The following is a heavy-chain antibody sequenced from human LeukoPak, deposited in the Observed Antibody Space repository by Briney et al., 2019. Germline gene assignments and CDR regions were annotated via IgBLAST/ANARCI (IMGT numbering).Heavy chain of an antibody. CDR3: ARKVPLAIDD. J-gene: IGHJ4*02. Sequence: GASVNASCTASGGTFSSYAISWVRQAPGQGLEWMGGIIPIFGTANYAQKFQGRVTITADKSTSTAYMELSSLRAEDTAVYYCARKVPLAIDDWGQGTLVTISS. CDR2: IIPIFGTA. CDR1: GGTFSSYA. V-gene: IGHV1-69*06. D-gene: IGHD5-12*01.